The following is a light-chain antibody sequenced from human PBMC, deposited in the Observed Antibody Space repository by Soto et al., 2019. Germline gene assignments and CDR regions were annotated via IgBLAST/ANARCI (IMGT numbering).Light chain of an antibody. CDR2: GSS. CDR3: QQYGSSPPYT. V-gene: IGKV3-20*01. J-gene: IGKJ2*01. Sequence: EIVLTQSPGTLSLSPGERATLSCRASQSVSGNYLAWYQQKPGQSPRLLIYGSSDRATGIPDRFSGSGSGTDFALTITRVEPEDLAVYYRQQYGSSPPYTFGQGTKLEIK. CDR1: QSVSGNY.